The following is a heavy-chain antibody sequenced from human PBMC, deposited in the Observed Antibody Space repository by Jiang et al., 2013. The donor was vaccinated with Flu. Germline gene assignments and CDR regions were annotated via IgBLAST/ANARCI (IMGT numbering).Heavy chain of an antibody. CDR1: GFTFSSYG. J-gene: IGHJ4*02. V-gene: IGHV3-30*18. CDR3: AKVGSSGSHTPDY. Sequence: VQLLESGGGVVQPGRSLRLSCAASGFTFSSYGMHWVRQAPGKGLEWVAVISYDGSNKYYADSVKGRFTISRDNSKNTLYLQMNSLRAEDTAVYYCAKVGSSGSHTPDYWGQGTLVTVSS. CDR2: ISYDGSNK. D-gene: IGHD3-22*01.